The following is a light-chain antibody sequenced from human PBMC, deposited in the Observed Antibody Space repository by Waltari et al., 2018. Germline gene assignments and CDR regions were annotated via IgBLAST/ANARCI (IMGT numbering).Light chain of an antibody. V-gene: IGLV2-14*01. J-gene: IGLJ3*02. Sequence: QSALTQPASVSGSPGQSITISCTGTNSDVGNYNYVSWYQQHPGKAPKLIIYDVSNRPSGVSNRFAGSKSGNTASLTISGRQAEDEADYFCNSYTSSSLWVFGGGTKLTIL. CDR1: NSDVGNYNY. CDR2: DVS. CDR3: NSYTSSSLWV.